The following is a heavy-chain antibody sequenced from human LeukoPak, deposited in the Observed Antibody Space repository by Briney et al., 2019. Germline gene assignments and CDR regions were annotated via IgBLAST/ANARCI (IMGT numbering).Heavy chain of an antibody. CDR2: INSDGSSI. J-gene: IGHJ4*02. D-gene: IGHD4-17*01. V-gene: IGHV3-74*01. Sequence: LPGGSLRLSCAASGFTFSSYWMHWVRQAPGKGLVWVSRINSDGSSISYADSVKGRFTISRDNAKNTLYLQMNSLRVDETAVYYCAREGDYDDYPFDYWGQGTLVTVSS. CDR3: AREGDYDDYPFDY. CDR1: GFTFSSYW.